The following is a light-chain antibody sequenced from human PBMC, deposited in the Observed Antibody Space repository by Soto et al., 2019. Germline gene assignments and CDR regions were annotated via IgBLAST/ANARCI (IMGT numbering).Light chain of an antibody. J-gene: IGLJ3*02. Sequence: QPVLTQSPSASASLGASVKLTCTLSSGHSSNAIVWHQQQPEKGPRYLMKINSDGSHSQGDGIPDRFSGSSSGAERYLTISSLQSEDEADYYCQTWGTGFWVFGGGNKVTVL. CDR3: QTWGTGFWV. V-gene: IGLV4-69*01. CDR2: INSDGSH. CDR1: SGHSSNA.